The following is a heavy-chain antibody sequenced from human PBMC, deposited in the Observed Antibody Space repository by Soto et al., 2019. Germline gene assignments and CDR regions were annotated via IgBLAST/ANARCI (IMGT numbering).Heavy chain of an antibody. CDR2: ISTSGSTI. Sequence: EVQLVESGGGVVQPGGSLRLSCAASGFTFSSYSINWVRQAPGKGLEWVSYISTSGSTIYYADSVKDRFTISRDNARNSVYPQVNRLRAEDTAVYYCAREGGMDVWGQGTMVTVSS. CDR3: AREGGMDV. J-gene: IGHJ6*02. CDR1: GFTFSSYS. V-gene: IGHV3-48*01.